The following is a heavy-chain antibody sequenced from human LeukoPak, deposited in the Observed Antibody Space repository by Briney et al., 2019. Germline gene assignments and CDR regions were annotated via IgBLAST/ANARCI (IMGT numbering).Heavy chain of an antibody. V-gene: IGHV4-59*08. J-gene: IGHJ4*02. D-gene: IGHD3-10*01. CDR3: ASLPKRGAVKDHPGW. CDR2: IYYSGST. Sequence: SETLSLTCTVSGGSISSYYWSWIRQPPGKGLEWIGYIYYSGSTNYNPSLKSRVTISVDTSKNQFSLKLSSVAAADTAVYYCASLPKRGAVKDHPGWWGQGTLVTVSS. CDR1: GGSISSYY.